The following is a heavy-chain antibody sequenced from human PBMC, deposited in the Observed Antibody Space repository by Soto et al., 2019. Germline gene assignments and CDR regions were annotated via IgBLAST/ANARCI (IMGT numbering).Heavy chain of an antibody. J-gene: IGHJ4*02. CDR2: IWYDGSNK. Sequence: QVQLVESGGGVVQPGRSLRLSCAASGFTFSSYGMHWVRQAPGKGLEWVAVIWYDGSNKYYADSVKGRFTISRDNSKNTLYLQMNSLRAEDTAVYYCARGQIAVAGLYSGGSRDYWGQGTLVTVSS. V-gene: IGHV3-33*01. CDR3: ARGQIAVAGLYSGGSRDY. CDR1: GFTFSSYG. D-gene: IGHD6-19*01.